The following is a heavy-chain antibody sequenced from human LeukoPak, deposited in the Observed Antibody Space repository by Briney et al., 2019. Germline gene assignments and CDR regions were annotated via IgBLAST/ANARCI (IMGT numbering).Heavy chain of an antibody. CDR3: ARGDAVAKITDY. Sequence: SETLSLTCTVSGGSINSYYWSWIRQPPGKGLEWIGRIYSSGRAKYLHPLKSRVTMTVDKSKNQLFLKLSSVAAVDTAVYFCARGDAVAKITDYWGQGTLVTVSS. CDR2: IYSSGRA. CDR1: GGSINSYY. V-gene: IGHV4-4*07. J-gene: IGHJ4*02. D-gene: IGHD5-12*01.